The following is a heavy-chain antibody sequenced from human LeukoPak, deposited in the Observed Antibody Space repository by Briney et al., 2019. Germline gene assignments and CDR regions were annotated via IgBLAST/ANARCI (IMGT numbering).Heavy chain of an antibody. CDR2: ISYDGSNK. D-gene: IGHD2-15*01. CDR3: AKDRHCSGGSCYPGPYYYGMDV. Sequence: GRSLRLSCAASGFTFSSYGVHWVRQAPGKGLEWVAVISYDGSNKYYADSVKGRFTISRDNSKNTLYLQMNSLRAEDTAVYYCAKDRHCSGGSCYPGPYYYGMDVWGQGTTVTVS. V-gene: IGHV3-30*18. J-gene: IGHJ6*02. CDR1: GFTFSSYG.